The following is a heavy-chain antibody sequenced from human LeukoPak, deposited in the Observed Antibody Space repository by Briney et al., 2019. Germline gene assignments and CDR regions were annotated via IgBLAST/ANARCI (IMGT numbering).Heavy chain of an antibody. CDR3: TRRGQGFDY. J-gene: IGHJ4*02. V-gene: IGHV3-9*01. D-gene: IGHD3-10*01. CDR1: GFSFEEYS. CDR2: ISSDSSSI. Sequence: GGSLRLSCVVSGFSFEEYSMHWVRQTPGKALEWLAGISSDSSSIGSAESVKGRFIITRDNAKNSLYLQMNSLRGEDTVLYFCTRRGQGFDYWGQGTLVTVSS.